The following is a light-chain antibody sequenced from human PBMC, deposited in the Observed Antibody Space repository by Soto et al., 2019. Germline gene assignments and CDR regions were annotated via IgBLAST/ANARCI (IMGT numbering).Light chain of an antibody. J-gene: IGKJ2*01. CDR3: QQYGSSYT. CDR2: GAS. CDR1: QSVSSSY. V-gene: IGKV3-20*01. Sequence: EIVLTQSPGTLSLSPGERVTISCRASQSVSSSYLAWYQQKPGQAPRLLIYGASSRATGIPDRFSGSWSGTDFTLTISRLEPEDFAVYYCQQYGSSYTFGQGTKLEIK.